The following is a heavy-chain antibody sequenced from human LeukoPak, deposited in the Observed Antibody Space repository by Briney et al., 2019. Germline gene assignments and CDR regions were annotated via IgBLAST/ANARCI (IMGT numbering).Heavy chain of an antibody. CDR3: AKGKGWFGEWALVN. V-gene: IGHV3-30*18. CDR1: GFTFSSYG. D-gene: IGHD3-10*01. CDR2: ISYDGSNK. J-gene: IGHJ4*02. Sequence: SGGSLRLSCAASGFTFSSYGMHWVRQAPGKGLEWVAVISYDGSNKYYADSVKGRFTISRDNSKNTLYLQMNSLRAEDTAVYYCAKGKGWFGEWALVNWGQGTLVTVSS.